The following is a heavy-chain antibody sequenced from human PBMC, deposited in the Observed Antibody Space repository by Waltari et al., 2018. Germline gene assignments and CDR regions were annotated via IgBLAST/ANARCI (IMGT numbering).Heavy chain of an antibody. CDR3: ARLTTSGYYFFDS. CDR2: IWNDGSNK. CDR1: GFTFSNYG. D-gene: IGHD5-12*01. J-gene: IGHJ4*02. V-gene: IGHV3-33*01. Sequence: QVQLVESGGGVVQPGRSLRLSCVASGFTFSNYGMHWDRQCPGKGLEGWAVIWNDGSNKYYADSVKGRFTISRDNSNNMLYLQMNSLRVEDTAVYYCARLTTSGYYFFDSWGQGSLVTVSS.